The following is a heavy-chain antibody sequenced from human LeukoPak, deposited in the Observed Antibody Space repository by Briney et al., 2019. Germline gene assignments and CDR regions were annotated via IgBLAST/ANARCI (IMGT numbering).Heavy chain of an antibody. CDR2: ISSSSGYI. CDR1: GFSFSTFN. V-gene: IGHV3-21*01. D-gene: IGHD2-2*01. Sequence: GGSLRLSCAASGFSFSTFNMNWVRQAPGKGLEWVSSISSSSGYIYYADSVKGRFTISRDNAKNSLYLQMNSLRAEDTATYYCARGDVVVPALDYWGQGTLVTVSS. J-gene: IGHJ4*02. CDR3: ARGDVVVPALDY.